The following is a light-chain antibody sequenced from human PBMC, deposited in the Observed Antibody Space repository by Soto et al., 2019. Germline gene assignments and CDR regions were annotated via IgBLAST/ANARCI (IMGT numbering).Light chain of an antibody. CDR1: QSISSY. V-gene: IGKV1-39*01. Sequence: DIQMTQSPSSLSASVGDRVTITCRASQSISSYLNWYQQKPGKAPKLLIYAASSLQSGVPSRFSGSGSGTDLTLPISSLQPEDFATYYCQQSYSTPQVTFGQGTKVEIK. CDR2: AAS. CDR3: QQSYSTPQVT. J-gene: IGKJ1*01.